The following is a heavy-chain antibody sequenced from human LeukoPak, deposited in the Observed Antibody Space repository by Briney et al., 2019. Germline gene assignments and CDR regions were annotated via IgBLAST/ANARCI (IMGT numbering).Heavy chain of an antibody. D-gene: IGHD6-19*01. CDR2: IKLDGSES. CDR1: GFTFSSYA. J-gene: IGHJ4*02. Sequence: GGSLRLSCAASGFTFSSYAMSWGRRAPGKGLEWVANIKLDGSESYYVASVMGRFMISRDNAKDSLYLQMNSLRVDDTAVYYCAKAGGRQWLPHGYWGQGTLVTVSS. CDR3: AKAGGRQWLPHGY. V-gene: IGHV3-7*01.